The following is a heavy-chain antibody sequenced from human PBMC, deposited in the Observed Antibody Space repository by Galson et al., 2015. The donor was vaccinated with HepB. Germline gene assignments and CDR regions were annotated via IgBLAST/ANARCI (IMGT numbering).Heavy chain of an antibody. CDR2: ISYDGSNK. CDR1: GFTFSSYA. Sequence: SLRLSCAASGFTFSSYAMHWVRQAPGKGLEWVAVISYDGSNKYYADSVKGRFTISRDNSKNTLYLQMNSLRAEDTAVYYCTRISVDTRGISYDYWGQGTLVTVSS. V-gene: IGHV3-30*04. D-gene: IGHD5-18*01. J-gene: IGHJ4*02. CDR3: TRISVDTRGISYDY.